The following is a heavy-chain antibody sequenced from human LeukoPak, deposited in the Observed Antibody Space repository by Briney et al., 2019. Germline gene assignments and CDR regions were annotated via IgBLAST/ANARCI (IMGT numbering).Heavy chain of an antibody. CDR3: VSGPWDIGPAFDY. J-gene: IGHJ4*02. Sequence: PGGSLRLSCVASGITFTNYAMGWVRQSPGKGLERVSTISSNGGTTFYADSVKGRFTISRDSSKNTLFLQMNSLRDDDTAVYHCVSGPWDIGPAFDYWGQGTLVTVSS. CDR2: ISSNGGTT. D-gene: IGHD1-26*01. CDR1: GITFTNYA. V-gene: IGHV3-23*01.